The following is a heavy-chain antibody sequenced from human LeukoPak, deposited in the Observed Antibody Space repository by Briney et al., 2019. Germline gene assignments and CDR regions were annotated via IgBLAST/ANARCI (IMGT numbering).Heavy chain of an antibody. V-gene: IGHV3-23*01. J-gene: IGHJ5*02. CDR1: GFTFSSYA. Sequence: GGSLRLSCTASGFTFSSYAMSWVRQAPGKGLEWVSAISGSGGSTYYADSVKGRFTISRDNSKNTLYLQMNSLRAEDTAVYYCAKDPYYDSSVPTWGQGTLVTVSS. D-gene: IGHD3-22*01. CDR2: ISGSGGST. CDR3: AKDPYYDSSVPT.